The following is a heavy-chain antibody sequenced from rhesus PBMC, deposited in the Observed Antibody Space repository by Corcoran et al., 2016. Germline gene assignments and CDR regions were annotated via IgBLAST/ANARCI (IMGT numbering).Heavy chain of an antibody. D-gene: IGHD6-13*01. V-gene: IGHV1-111*02. J-gene: IGHJ4*01. CDR3: AIGIIVGRDY. Sequence: EVQLMQSGAEMKKPGASVKISCKASGYTFTDYYLHWVRQPPGKGLYWMGSVYPEDGEVVHAQTFQDRVTRTTDTSTDTAYMELSSLRSGDTAVYYCAIGIIVGRDYWGQGVLVTVSS. CDR1: GYTFTDYY. CDR2: VYPEDGEV.